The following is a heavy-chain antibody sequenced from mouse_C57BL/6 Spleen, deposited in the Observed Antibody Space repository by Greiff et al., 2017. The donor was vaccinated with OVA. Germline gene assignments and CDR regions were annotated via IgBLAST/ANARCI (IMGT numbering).Heavy chain of an antibody. V-gene: IGHV1-52*01. CDR2: IDPSDSET. Sequence: QVQLQQPGAELVRPGSSVKLSCKASGYTFTSYWMHWVKQRPIQGLEWIGNIDPSDSETHYNQKFKDKATLTVDKSSSTAYMQLSSLTSEDSAVYYCARGYGNYVSYFDYWGQGTTLTVPS. CDR3: ARGYGNYVSYFDY. D-gene: IGHD2-1*01. J-gene: IGHJ2*01. CDR1: GYTFTSYW.